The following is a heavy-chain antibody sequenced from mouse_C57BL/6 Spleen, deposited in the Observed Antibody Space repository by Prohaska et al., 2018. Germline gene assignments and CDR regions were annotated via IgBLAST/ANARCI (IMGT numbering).Heavy chain of an antibody. D-gene: IGHD1-1*01. CDR2: IDPETGGT. V-gene: IGHV1-15*01. Sequence: QTPVHGLEWIGAIDPETGGTAYNQKFKGKAILTADKSSSTAYMELRSLTSEDSAVYYCTRSQFITTVVSHFDYWGQGTTLTVSS. CDR3: TRSQFITTVVSHFDY. J-gene: IGHJ2*01.